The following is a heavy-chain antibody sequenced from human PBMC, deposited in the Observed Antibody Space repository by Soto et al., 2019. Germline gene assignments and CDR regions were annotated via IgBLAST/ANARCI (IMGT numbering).Heavy chain of an antibody. Sequence: EVQLVESGGGLVKPGGSLRLSCAASGFTFSSYSMNWVRQAPGKELEWVSSISSSSSYIYYADSVKGRFTISRDNAKNSLYLQMNSLRAEDTAVYYCARDHLSSYCSGGSCYSENGFDYWGQGTLVTVSS. J-gene: IGHJ4*02. CDR1: GFTFSSYS. CDR2: ISSSSSYI. D-gene: IGHD2-15*01. V-gene: IGHV3-21*01. CDR3: ARDHLSSYCSGGSCYSENGFDY.